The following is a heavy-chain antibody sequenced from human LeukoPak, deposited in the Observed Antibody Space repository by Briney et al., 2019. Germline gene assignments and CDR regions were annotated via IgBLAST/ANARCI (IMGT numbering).Heavy chain of an antibody. CDR2: IYYSGTT. CDR1: GGSINSNSHH. Sequence: NTSETLSLTCSVSGGSINSNSHHWDWIRQAPGKGLEWIGNIYYSGTTSYNPSLKSRVTISVDTSKNQFSLRLSSVTAADTAVYYCARRGGILTDYAFDYWGQGTLVTVSS. D-gene: IGHD3-9*01. CDR3: ARRGGILTDYAFDY. J-gene: IGHJ4*02. V-gene: IGHV4-39*01.